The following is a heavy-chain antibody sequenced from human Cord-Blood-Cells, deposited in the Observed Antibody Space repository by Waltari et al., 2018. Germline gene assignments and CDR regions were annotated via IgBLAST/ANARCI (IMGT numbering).Heavy chain of an antibody. Sequence: QLQLQASGPGLVKPSEPLSLTCTVSGGSISSSSYYWGWIRQPPGKGLEWIGSIYYSGSTYYNPSLKSRVTISVDTSKNQFSLKLSSVTAADTAVYYCARLKLELRNWYFDLWGRGTLVTVSS. V-gene: IGHV4-39*01. CDR1: GGSISSSSYY. CDR2: IYYSGST. D-gene: IGHD1-7*01. CDR3: ARLKLELRNWYFDL. J-gene: IGHJ2*01.